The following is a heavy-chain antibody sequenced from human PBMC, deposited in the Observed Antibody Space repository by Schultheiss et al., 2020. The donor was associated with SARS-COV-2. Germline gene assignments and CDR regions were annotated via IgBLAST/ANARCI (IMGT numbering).Heavy chain of an antibody. D-gene: IGHD3-16*01. Sequence: SVKVSCKVSGYTLTELSMHWVRQAPGKGLEWMGGIIPIFGTANYAQKFQGRVTITADESTSTAYMELSSLRSEDTAVYYCASTTTFANAFDIWGQGTMVTVSS. CDR2: IIPIFGTA. CDR1: GYTLTELS. V-gene: IGHV1-69*13. CDR3: ASTTTFANAFDI. J-gene: IGHJ3*02.